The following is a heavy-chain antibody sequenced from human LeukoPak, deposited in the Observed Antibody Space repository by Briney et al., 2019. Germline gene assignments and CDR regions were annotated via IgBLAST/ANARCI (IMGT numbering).Heavy chain of an antibody. V-gene: IGHV3-30*03. CDR2: ISYDGSNK. CDR1: GGSTFRKYD. J-gene: IGHJ3*02. CDR3: AAEYYDILTGYWHSAFDI. D-gene: IGHD3-9*01. Sequence: GGSLRLSCAASGGSTFRKYDLNWVRQAPGKGLEWVAVISYDGSNKYYADSVKGRFTISRDNSKNTLYLQMNSLRAEDTAVYYCAAEYYDILTGYWHSAFDIWGQGTMVTVSS.